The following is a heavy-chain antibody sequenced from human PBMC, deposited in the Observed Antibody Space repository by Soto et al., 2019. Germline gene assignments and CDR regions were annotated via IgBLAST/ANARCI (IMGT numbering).Heavy chain of an antibody. J-gene: IGHJ4*02. CDR1: GFNFKKFA. V-gene: IGHV3-23*01. CDR2: ISCCGGSA. CDR3: AKADGQQWLIPHLDN. Sequence: EVQLLESGGGVVQPGGSLRLSCVASGFNFKKFAMAWVRQAAGEGLEWVSGISCCGGSASYADSVKGRFSIARDDSKTTVSLPLNSLRVEDTAQYYCAKADGQQWLIPHLDNWGQGTLVSVS. D-gene: IGHD6-19*01.